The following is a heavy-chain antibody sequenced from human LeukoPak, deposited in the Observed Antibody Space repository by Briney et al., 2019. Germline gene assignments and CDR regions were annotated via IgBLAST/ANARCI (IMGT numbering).Heavy chain of an antibody. V-gene: IGHV3-30*02. D-gene: IGHD1-26*01. CDR3: AKDRGSYFDY. J-gene: IGHJ4*02. CDR2: IRYDGSNK. CDR1: GFTFSSYG. Sequence: GGSLRLSCAASGFTFSSYGMHWVREAPGKGLEWVAFIRYDGSNKYYADSVKGRFTISRDNSKNTLYLQMNSLRAEDTAVYYCAKDRGSYFDYWGQGTLVTVSS.